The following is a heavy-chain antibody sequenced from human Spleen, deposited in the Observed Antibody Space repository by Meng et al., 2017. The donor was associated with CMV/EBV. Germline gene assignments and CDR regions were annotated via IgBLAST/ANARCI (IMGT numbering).Heavy chain of an antibody. V-gene: IGHV1-2*02. Sequence: ASVQVSCKASGYKLTDYYTHWVRQAPGQGLEWMGWISPNSGGTNYAQKFQGRVTMTRDTSIGTAYMELTRLRSDDTAVYYCARDPYYTKYYYYGMDVWGQGTTVTVSS. D-gene: IGHD2/OR15-2a*01. J-gene: IGHJ6*02. CDR3: ARDPYYTKYYYYGMDV. CDR1: GYKLTDYY. CDR2: ISPNSGGT.